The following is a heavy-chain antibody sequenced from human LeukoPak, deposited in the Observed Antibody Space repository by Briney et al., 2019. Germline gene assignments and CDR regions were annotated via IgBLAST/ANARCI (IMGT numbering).Heavy chain of an antibody. CDR1: GFTFSSYG. CDR2: IWYDGSNK. J-gene: IGHJ6*02. CDR3: AKEARNYYYGMDV. Sequence: GGSLRLSCAASGFTFSSYGMHWVRQAPGKGLEWVAFIWYDGSNKYYADSVKGRFTISRDNSKNTLYLQMNSLRAEDTAVYYCAKEARNYYYGMDVWGQGTTVTVSS. V-gene: IGHV3-30*02.